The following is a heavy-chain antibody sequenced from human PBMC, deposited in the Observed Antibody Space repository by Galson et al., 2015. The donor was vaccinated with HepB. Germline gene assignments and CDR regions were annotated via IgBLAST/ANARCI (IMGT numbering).Heavy chain of an antibody. CDR1: GFTFSSYW. CDR3: ARVPRGHYDFWSGYPYYYGMDV. D-gene: IGHD3-3*01. V-gene: IGHV3-74*01. CDR2: INSDGSST. Sequence: SLRLSCAASGFTFSSYWMHWVRQAPGKGLVWVSRINSDGSSTSYADSVKGRFTISRDNAKNTLYLQMNSLRAEDTAVYYCARVPRGHYDFWSGYPYYYGMDVWGQGTTVTVSS. J-gene: IGHJ6*02.